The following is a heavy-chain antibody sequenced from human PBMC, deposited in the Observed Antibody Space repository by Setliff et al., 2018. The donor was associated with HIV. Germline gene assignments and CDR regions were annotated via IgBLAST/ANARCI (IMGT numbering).Heavy chain of an antibody. V-gene: IGHV1-46*01. Sequence: ASVKVSCKASGGTFSSYAIYWVRQAPGQRLEWMGRINPTGGSMIYAQKFQGRVTITGDTSASTAYMELSSLRSEDTAVYYCARGVYSGYVPWGQGTLVTVSS. D-gene: IGHD5-12*01. CDR3: ARGVYSGYVP. CDR2: INPTGGSM. CDR1: GGTFSSYA. J-gene: IGHJ5*02.